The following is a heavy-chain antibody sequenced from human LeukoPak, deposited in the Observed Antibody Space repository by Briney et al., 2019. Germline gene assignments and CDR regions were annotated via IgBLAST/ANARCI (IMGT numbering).Heavy chain of an antibody. Sequence: GGSLRLSCAASGFAFDDYAMHWVRQAPGKGLEWVSGISWNSGSIGYADSVKGRFTISKETAKNSLYLQMAGLRDDDTAVYYCVRGRRSYGFDHWGQGTQVTVSS. D-gene: IGHD3-16*01. J-gene: IGHJ4*02. CDR3: VRGRRSYGFDH. CDR1: GFAFDDYA. V-gene: IGHV3-9*01. CDR2: ISWNSGSI.